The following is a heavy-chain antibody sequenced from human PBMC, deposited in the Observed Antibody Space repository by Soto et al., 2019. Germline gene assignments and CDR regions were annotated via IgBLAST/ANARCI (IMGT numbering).Heavy chain of an antibody. CDR2: IYYSGST. D-gene: IGHD1-26*01. J-gene: IGHJ6*03. CDR1: GGSISSYY. V-gene: IGHV4-59*01. Sequence: SSETLSLTCTVSGGSISSYYWSWILQHPGKGLEWIGYIYYSGSTNYNPSLKSRVTISVDTSKNQFSLKLSSVTAADTAVYYCAREREELASTQDYYYYYMDVWGKGTTVTVSS. CDR3: AREREELASTQDYYYYYMDV.